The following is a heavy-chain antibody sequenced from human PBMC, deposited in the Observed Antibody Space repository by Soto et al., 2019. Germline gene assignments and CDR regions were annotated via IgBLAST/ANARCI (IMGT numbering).Heavy chain of an antibody. CDR3: ARREGYSSSWYGAFDI. CDR1: GGSISSSSYY. J-gene: IGHJ3*02. V-gene: IGHV4-39*01. Sequence: SETLSLTCTVSGGSISSSSYYWGWIRQPPGKGLEWIGSIYYSGSTYYNPSLKSRVTISVDTSKNQFSLKLSSVTAADTAVYYCARREGYSSSWYGAFDIWGQGTMVTVSS. CDR2: IYYSGST. D-gene: IGHD6-13*01.